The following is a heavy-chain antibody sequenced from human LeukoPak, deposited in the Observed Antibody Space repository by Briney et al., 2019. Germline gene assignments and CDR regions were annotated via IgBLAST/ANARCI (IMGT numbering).Heavy chain of an antibody. J-gene: IGHJ4*02. CDR1: GFTFDDYA. D-gene: IGHD6-13*01. CDR2: ISWNSGSI. CDR3: AKGTLRGIAAAGTFDY. Sequence: GRSLRLSCAASGFTFDDYAMHWVRQAPGKGLEWVSGISWNSGSIGYADSVKGRFTISRDNAKNSLYPQMNSLRAEDTALYYCAKGTLRGIAAAGTFDYWGQGTLVTVSS. V-gene: IGHV3-9*01.